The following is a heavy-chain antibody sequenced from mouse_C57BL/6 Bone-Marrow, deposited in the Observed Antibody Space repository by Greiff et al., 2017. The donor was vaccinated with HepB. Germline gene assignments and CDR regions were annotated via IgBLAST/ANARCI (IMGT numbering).Heavy chain of an antibody. V-gene: IGHV5-9-1*02. CDR3: TRDPNWDYYYAMDY. CDR2: ISSGGDYI. Sequence: EVQGVESGEGLVKPGGSLKLSCAASGFTFSSYAMSWVRQTPEKRLEWVAYISSGGDYIYYADTVKGRFTISRDNARNTLYLQMSSLKSEDTAMYYCTRDPNWDYYYAMDYWGQGTSVTVSS. D-gene: IGHD4-1*01. CDR1: GFTFSSYA. J-gene: IGHJ4*01.